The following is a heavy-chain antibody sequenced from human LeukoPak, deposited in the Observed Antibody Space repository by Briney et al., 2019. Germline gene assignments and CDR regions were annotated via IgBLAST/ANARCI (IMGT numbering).Heavy chain of an antibody. D-gene: IGHD4-17*01. CDR1: GFTFSDYY. V-gene: IGHV3-11*04. J-gene: IGHJ3*02. CDR3: ARVARTVTHDAFDI. CDR2: ISSSGSTI. Sequence: GGSLRPSCAASGFTFSDYYMSWIRQAPGKGLEWVSYISSSGSTIYYADSVKGRFTISRDNAKNSLYLQMNSLRAEDTAVYYCARVARTVTHDAFDIWGQGTMVTVSS.